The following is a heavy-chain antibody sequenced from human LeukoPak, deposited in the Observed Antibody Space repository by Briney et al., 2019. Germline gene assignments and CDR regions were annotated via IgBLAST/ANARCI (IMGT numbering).Heavy chain of an antibody. Sequence: SQTLSLTCTVSGGSISSGSYYWSWIRQPAGKGLEWIGRIYTSGSTNYNPSLKSRVTISVDTSKNQFSLKLSSVTAADTAVYYCAGQVAEGFDYWGQGTLVTVSS. CDR2: IYTSGST. J-gene: IGHJ4*02. V-gene: IGHV4-61*02. D-gene: IGHD2-15*01. CDR1: GGSISSGSYY. CDR3: AGQVAEGFDY.